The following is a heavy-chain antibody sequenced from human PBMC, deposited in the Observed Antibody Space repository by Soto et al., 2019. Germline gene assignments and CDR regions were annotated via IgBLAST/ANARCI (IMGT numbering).Heavy chain of an antibody. CDR1: GFTFSSYW. J-gene: IGHJ6*02. Sequence: GVSLRLSCSASGFTFSSYWMSWVRQAPGKGLEWVANIKQDGSEKYYVDSVKGRFTISRDNAKNSLYLQMNSLRAEDTAVYYCARERVVTTVYYYGREVWGQGTTVIVSS. CDR2: IKQDGSEK. D-gene: IGHD2-15*01. CDR3: ARERVVTTVYYYGREV. V-gene: IGHV3-7*03.